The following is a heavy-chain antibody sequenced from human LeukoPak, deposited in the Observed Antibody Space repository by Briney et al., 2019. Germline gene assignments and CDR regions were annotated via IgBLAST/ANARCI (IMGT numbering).Heavy chain of an antibody. V-gene: IGHV4-59*01. CDR1: GGSISSYY. J-gene: IGHJ3*02. D-gene: IGHD1-14*01. Sequence: PSETLSLTCTVSGGSISSYYWSWIRQPPGKGLEWIGYIYYSGSTNYNPSLKSRVTISVDTSKNQFSLKPSSVTAADTAVYYCARDGPLTTGAFDIWGQGTMVTVSS. CDR3: ARDGPLTTGAFDI. CDR2: IYYSGST.